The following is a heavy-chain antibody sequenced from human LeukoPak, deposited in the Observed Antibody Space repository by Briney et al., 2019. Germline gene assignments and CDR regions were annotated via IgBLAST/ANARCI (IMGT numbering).Heavy chain of an antibody. CDR3: ASGGYYFDY. CDR2: ISSSGSTI. CDR1: GFTFSSYE. J-gene: IGHJ4*02. V-gene: IGHV3-48*03. Sequence: PGGSLRLSCAASGFTFSSYEMNRVRQAPGKGLEWVSYISSSGSTIYYADSVKGRFTISRDNAKNSLYLQMNSLRAEDTAVHYCASGGYYFDYWGQGTLVTVSS. D-gene: IGHD2-15*01.